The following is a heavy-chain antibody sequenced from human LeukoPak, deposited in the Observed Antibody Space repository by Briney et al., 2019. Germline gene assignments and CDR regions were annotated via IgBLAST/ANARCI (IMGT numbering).Heavy chain of an antibody. V-gene: IGHV3-30*18. J-gene: IGHJ6*02. D-gene: IGHD6-25*01. CDR3: AKERQAAAPIMDV. CDR2: ISYDGSNK. CDR1: GFTFSSYG. Sequence: GGSLRLSCAAYGFTFSSYGMHWVRQAPGKGLEWVAVISYDGSNKYYADSVKGRFTISRDNSKNTLYLQMNSLRAEDTAVYYCAKERQAAAPIMDVWGQGTTVTVSS.